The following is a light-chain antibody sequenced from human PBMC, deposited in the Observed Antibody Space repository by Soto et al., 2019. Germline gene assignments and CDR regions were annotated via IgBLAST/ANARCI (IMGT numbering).Light chain of an antibody. CDR3: CSYAGSRTYV. V-gene: IGLV2-23*02. Sequence: QSALTQPASVSGSPGQSITISCTGTSSDVGSYNLVSWYQQHPGKAPKLMIYEVSKRPSGVSNRFSGSESGNTASLTISGLQAEDEAEYYCCSYAGSRTYVFGTGTKLTVL. CDR1: SSDVGSYNL. J-gene: IGLJ1*01. CDR2: EVS.